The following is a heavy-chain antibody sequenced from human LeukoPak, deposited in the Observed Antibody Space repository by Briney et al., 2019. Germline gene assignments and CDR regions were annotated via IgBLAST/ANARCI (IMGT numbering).Heavy chain of an antibody. CDR1: GGSISTYY. V-gene: IGHV4-59*08. D-gene: IGHD6-13*01. CDR2: IYYTGST. CDR3: AREKAAAGLRTFDY. Sequence: SETLSITCTVSGGSISTYYWSWIRQPPGKGLEWIGNIYYTGSTNYNPSLKSRVTISVDTSKNQFFLKLSSVTAADTAVYYCAREKAAAGLRTFDYWGQGTLVTVSS. J-gene: IGHJ4*02.